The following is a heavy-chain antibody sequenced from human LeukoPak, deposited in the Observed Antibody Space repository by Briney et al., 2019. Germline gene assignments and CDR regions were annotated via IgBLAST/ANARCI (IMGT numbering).Heavy chain of an antibody. CDR2: IYSGGST. V-gene: IGHV3-53*01. D-gene: IGHD6-13*01. J-gene: IGHJ3*02. Sequence: GGSLRLSCAASGFTVSSNYMSWVRQAPGKGLEWVSVIYSGGSTYYADSVKGRLTISRDNSKNTLYLQMNSLRAEDTAVYYCASYSSSWLPRGDAFDIWGQGTMVTVSS. CDR1: GFTVSSNY. CDR3: ASYSSSWLPRGDAFDI.